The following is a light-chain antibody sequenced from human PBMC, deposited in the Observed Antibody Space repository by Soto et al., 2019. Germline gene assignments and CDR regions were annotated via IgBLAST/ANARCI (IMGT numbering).Light chain of an antibody. CDR2: EVS. J-gene: IGLJ1*01. CDR1: SSDVGGYNY. V-gene: IGLV2-8*01. CDR3: SSYAGSNNFENV. Sequence: QSALTQPPSASGSPGQSVTISCTGTSSDVGGYNYVSWYQQHPGKAPKLMIYEVSKRPSGVPDRFSGSKSGNTASLTVSGLQAEDEADYYCSSYAGSNNFENVFGTGNKVTVL.